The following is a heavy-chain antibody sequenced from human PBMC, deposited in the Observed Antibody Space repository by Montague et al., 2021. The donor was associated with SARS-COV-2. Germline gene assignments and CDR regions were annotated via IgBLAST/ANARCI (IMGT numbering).Heavy chain of an antibody. CDR1: GGPFSGYY. D-gene: IGHD2-15*01. CDR2: INHGGST. CDR3: ARLRDGVVPSPILGIGPYFTYYYMDV. J-gene: IGHJ6*03. V-gene: IGHV4-34*01. Sequence: SETLSLTCAVHGGPFSGYYWNWIRQRPGKGLEWIGEINHGGSTNYNPSLKNRLTISADTPKNQFSLKLTSVAATDTAVYYCARLRDGVVPSPILGIGPYFTYYYMDVWGKGTTVTVS.